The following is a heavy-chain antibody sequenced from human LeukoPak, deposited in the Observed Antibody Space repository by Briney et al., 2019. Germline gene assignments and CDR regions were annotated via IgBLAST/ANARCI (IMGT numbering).Heavy chain of an antibody. CDR1: GGTFSSYA. J-gene: IGHJ4*02. CDR3: ATYYYGSGSYPPSYFDY. V-gene: IGHV1-69*05. CDR2: IIPIFGTA. D-gene: IGHD3-10*01. Sequence: ASVKASSKASGGTFSSYAISWVRQAPGQGLEWMGGIIPIFGTANYAQKFQGRVTITTDESTSTAYMELSSLRSEDTAVYYCATYYYGSGSYPPSYFDYWGQGTLVTVSS.